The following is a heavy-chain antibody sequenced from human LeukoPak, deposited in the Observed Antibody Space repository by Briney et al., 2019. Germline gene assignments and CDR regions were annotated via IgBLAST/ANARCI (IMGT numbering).Heavy chain of an antibody. V-gene: IGHV4-59*01. J-gene: IGHJ6*02. CDR2: ISNTGAT. CDR3: ARVRSSGYDYYYGMDV. Sequence: PSETLSLTCAVSGVSITSYFWSWIRQPPGKGLEWVGYISNTGATPYNPSLKSRVTISVDTSMNQVSLNLGSVTTADTSMYYCARVRSSGYDYYYGMDVWGQGTTVIVSS. D-gene: IGHD6-25*01. CDR1: GVSITSYF.